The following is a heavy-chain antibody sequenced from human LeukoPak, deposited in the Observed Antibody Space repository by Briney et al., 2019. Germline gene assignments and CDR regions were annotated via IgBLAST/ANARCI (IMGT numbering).Heavy chain of an antibody. CDR1: GYTFSSYW. Sequence: GESLKISCKSSGYTFSSYWIGWVRQMPGKGLEWMGIIHPGDSDTRYSPSFQGQVAISADKSTSTVYLQWSSLKASDSAMYYCSRRGVGSDDYWGQGTLLIVSS. CDR2: IHPGDSDT. CDR3: SRRGVGSDDY. J-gene: IGHJ4*02. V-gene: IGHV5-51*01. D-gene: IGHD3-10*01.